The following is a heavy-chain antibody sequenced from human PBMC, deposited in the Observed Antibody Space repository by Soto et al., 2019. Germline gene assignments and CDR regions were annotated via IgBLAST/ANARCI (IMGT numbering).Heavy chain of an antibody. J-gene: IGHJ6*02. V-gene: IGHV4-59*01. CDR3: AMGAEGVGYYYGMDV. D-gene: IGHD1-26*01. CDR2: IYYSGST. Sequence: QVQLQESGPGLVKPSETLSLTCTVSGGSISSYYWSWIRQPPGKGLEWIGYIYYSGSTNYNPSLKSRVTISVDTSKNQFSLKLSSVTAADTAVYYCAMGAEGVGYYYGMDVWGQGTTVTVSS. CDR1: GGSISSYY.